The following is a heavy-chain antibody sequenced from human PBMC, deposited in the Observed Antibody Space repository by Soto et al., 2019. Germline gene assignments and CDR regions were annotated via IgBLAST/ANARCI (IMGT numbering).Heavy chain of an antibody. CDR2: IKQDGSEK. V-gene: IGHV3-7*03. CDR1: GFTFSSYW. Sequence: SLRLSCAASGFTFSSYWMSWVRQAPGKGLEWVANIKQDGSEKYYVDSVKGRFTISRDNAKNSLYLQMNSLRAEDTAVYYCARDITMVRGVFDYWGQGTLVTVYS. J-gene: IGHJ4*02. D-gene: IGHD3-10*01. CDR3: ARDITMVRGVFDY.